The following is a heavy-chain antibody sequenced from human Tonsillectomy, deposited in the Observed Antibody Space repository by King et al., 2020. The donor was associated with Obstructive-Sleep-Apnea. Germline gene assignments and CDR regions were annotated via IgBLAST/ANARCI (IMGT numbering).Heavy chain of an antibody. Sequence: VQLVESGAEVKKPGESLKISCKASGYRFSGYWIAWVRQMPGKGLEWMGIIYPGDSNTRYSPSFEGQVTISADKSISTAYLQWSSLEASDTAMYYCARLGGDTAMVMVPLDYWGQGTLVTVSS. CDR2: IYPGDSNT. J-gene: IGHJ4*02. D-gene: IGHD5-18*01. CDR3: ARLGGDTAMVMVPLDY. CDR1: GYRFSGYW. V-gene: IGHV5-51*01.